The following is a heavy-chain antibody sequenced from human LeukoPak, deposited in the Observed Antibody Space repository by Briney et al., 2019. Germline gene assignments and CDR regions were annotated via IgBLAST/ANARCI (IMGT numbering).Heavy chain of an antibody. Sequence: GGSLRLSCAASGFTFSSYAMHWVRQAPGKGLEWVAVISYDGSNKYYADSVKGRFTISRDNSKNTLYLQMNSLRAEDTALYYCARDRLGAMLFFDSWGQGTLVTVSS. CDR2: ISYDGSNK. D-gene: IGHD3-16*01. V-gene: IGHV3-30*04. CDR1: GFTFSSYA. CDR3: ARDRLGAMLFFDS. J-gene: IGHJ4*02.